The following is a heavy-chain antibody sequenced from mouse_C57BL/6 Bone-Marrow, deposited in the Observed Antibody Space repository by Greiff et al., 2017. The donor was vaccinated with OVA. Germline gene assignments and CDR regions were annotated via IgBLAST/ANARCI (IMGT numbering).Heavy chain of an antibody. V-gene: IGHV1-15*01. Sequence: VQLQQSGAELVRPGASVTLSCKASGYTFTDYEMHWVKQTPVHGLEWIGAIDPETGGTASNQKFKGKAILTAAKSSSTAYMELRSLTSEDSAVYYCTRRSWDGLYYLDYWGQGTTLTVSS. CDR2: IDPETGGT. D-gene: IGHD3-3*01. J-gene: IGHJ2*01. CDR3: TRRSWDGLYYLDY. CDR1: GYTFTDYE.